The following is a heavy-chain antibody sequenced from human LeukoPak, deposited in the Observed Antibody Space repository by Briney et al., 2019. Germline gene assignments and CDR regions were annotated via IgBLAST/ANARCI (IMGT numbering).Heavy chain of an antibody. CDR1: GFTFNNYE. CDR2: VGIAGDT. CDR3: AREGRMGTADAFDV. Sequence: GGSLRLSCAASGFTFNNYEMHWVRQTAGKGLEWVSAVGIAGDTFYAGSVRGRFSISRDNAESSLFLQMNSLRAGDTAVYYCAREGRMGTADAFDVWGQGTMVTVSS. V-gene: IGHV3-13*01. D-gene: IGHD1-14*01. J-gene: IGHJ3*01.